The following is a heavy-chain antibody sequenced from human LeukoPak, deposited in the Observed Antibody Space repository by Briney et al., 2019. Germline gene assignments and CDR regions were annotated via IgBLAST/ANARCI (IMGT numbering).Heavy chain of an antibody. J-gene: IGHJ3*02. D-gene: IGHD3-22*01. CDR2: LIPIYGSA. CDR1: GGGFTFTSHA. Sequence: GASVKVSCKASGGGFTFTSHAISWVRQAPGQGLEWMGGLIPIYGSANYAQKFQGRVTITSDESTRTVYMELSSLRPEDSAVYYCAGFFYDNSGDAFDIWSQGTMVTVSS. CDR3: AGFFYDNSGDAFDI. V-gene: IGHV1-69*13.